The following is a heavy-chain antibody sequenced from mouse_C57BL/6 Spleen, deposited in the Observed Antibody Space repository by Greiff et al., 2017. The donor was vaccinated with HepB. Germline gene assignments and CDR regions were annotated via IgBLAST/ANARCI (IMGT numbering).Heavy chain of an antibody. Sequence: VQLQQPGAELVRPGSSVKLSCKASGYTFTSYWMHWVKQRPIQGLEWIGNIDPSDSETHYNQKFKDKATLTVHKSSSTAYMQLSSLTSEDSAVYYWARGTTVVPYYAMDYWGQGTSVTGSS. J-gene: IGHJ4*01. CDR3: ARGTTVVPYYAMDY. CDR1: GYTFTSYW. D-gene: IGHD1-1*01. CDR2: IDPSDSET. V-gene: IGHV1-52*01.